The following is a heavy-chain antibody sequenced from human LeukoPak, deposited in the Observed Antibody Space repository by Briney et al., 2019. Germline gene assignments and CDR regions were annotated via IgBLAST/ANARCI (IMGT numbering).Heavy chain of an antibody. CDR2: IKQDGSEK. CDR1: GFTFSRYW. V-gene: IGHV3-7*04. CDR3: ARGYFDY. J-gene: IGHJ4*02. Sequence: GGSLRLSCAASGFTFSRYWMNWVRQAPGKGLEWVANIKQDGSEKNYVDSVKGRFTISRDNAKNSLYLQMNSLRVEDTAVYYCARGYFDYWGQGTLVTVSS.